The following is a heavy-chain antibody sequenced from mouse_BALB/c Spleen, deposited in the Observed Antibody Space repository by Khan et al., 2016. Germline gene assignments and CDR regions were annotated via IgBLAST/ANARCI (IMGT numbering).Heavy chain of an antibody. D-gene: IGHD1-1*01. J-gene: IGHJ1*01. Sequence: QIQLVQSGPELKKPGETVKISCKASGYTFTDYSMHWVKQAPGKGLKWMGWINTETGEPTYADDFKGRFAFSLETSASTAYLQINNLKNEDTATYFCARYYGSPDWYFDVWGAGTTVTVSS. CDR3: ARYYGSPDWYFDV. CDR1: GYTFTDYS. CDR2: INTETGEP. V-gene: IGHV9-2-1*01.